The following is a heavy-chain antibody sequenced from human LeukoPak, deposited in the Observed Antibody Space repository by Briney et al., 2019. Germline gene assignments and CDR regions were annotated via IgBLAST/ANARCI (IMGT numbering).Heavy chain of an antibody. J-gene: IGHJ4*02. Sequence: SVKVSCKASGGTFSSYAISWVRQAPGQGLEWMGRTIPIFGTANYAQKFQGRVTITTDESTSTAYMELSSLRSEDTAVYYYAREAQIRSSGYSFDYWGQGTLVTVSS. CDR1: GGTFSSYA. D-gene: IGHD3-22*01. V-gene: IGHV1-69*05. CDR3: AREAQIRSSGYSFDY. CDR2: TIPIFGTA.